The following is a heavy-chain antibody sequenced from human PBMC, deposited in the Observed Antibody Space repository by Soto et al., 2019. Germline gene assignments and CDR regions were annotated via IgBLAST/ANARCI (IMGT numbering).Heavy chain of an antibody. J-gene: IGHJ3*02. D-gene: IGHD3-10*01. V-gene: IGHV3-33*01. Sequence: VQLVESGGGVVQPGGSLRLSCAASGFTFSNYGVHWVRQAPGKGLEWVAVIWYDGSSEYYTESVKGRFTISRDNSKNTLYLQMNSLRAEDTAVYYCARVPGSGTYYDNRIANDAFDIWGQGTMVTVSS. CDR2: IWYDGSSE. CDR3: ARVPGSGTYYDNRIANDAFDI. CDR1: GFTFSNYG.